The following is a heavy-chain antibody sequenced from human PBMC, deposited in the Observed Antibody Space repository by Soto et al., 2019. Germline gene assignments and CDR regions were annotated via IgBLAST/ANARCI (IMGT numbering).Heavy chain of an antibody. CDR1: GGSISSSSYY. D-gene: IGHD2-15*01. J-gene: IGHJ4*02. CDR3: AREGGGYCSGGSCQVDY. Sequence: QLQLQESGPGLVKPSETLSLTCTVSGGSISSSSYYWGWIRQPPGKGLEWIGRIYYRGNTYYNPSLKSRIAISVDTSKYQFSLKLSSVNAADTAVYDCAREGGGYCSGGSCQVDYWGQGTLVSVSS. CDR2: IYYRGNT. V-gene: IGHV4-39*02.